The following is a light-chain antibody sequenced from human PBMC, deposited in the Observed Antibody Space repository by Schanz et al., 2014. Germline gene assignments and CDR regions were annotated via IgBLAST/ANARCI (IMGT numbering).Light chain of an antibody. V-gene: IGLV2-23*01. CDR2: EAT. J-gene: IGLJ3*02. Sequence: QSALTQPASVSGSPGQSVTISCTGISSDVGSYKLVSWYQQHPGKAPKLMIYEATKRPSGVSDRFSGSKSGKTASLTISGLQAEDEADYYCCSYAGSNNLGVFGGGTKLTVL. CDR3: CSYAGSNNLGV. CDR1: SSDVGSYKL.